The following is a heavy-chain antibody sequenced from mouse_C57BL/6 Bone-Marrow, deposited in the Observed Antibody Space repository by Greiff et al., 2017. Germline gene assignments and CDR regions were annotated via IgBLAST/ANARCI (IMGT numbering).Heavy chain of an antibody. CDR3: TRSLIYYGTNY. CDR1: GFNIKDYY. V-gene: IGHV14-2*01. D-gene: IGHD1-1*01. Sequence: VQLQQSGAELVKPGASVKLSCTASGFNIKDYYIHWVKQRTEQGLEWIGRIDPEDGETKYAPKFQDKATITADTSSNTAYLLLSSLTSDDTAVYYCTRSLIYYGTNYWGQGTTLTVSS. J-gene: IGHJ2*01. CDR2: IDPEDGET.